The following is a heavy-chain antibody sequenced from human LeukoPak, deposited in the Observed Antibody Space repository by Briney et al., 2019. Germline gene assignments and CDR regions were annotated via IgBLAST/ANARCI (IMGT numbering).Heavy chain of an antibody. Sequence: SETLSLTCAVSGYSISSGYYWGWIRQPPGKGLEWIGSIYHSGSTYYNPPLKSRVTISVDTSKNQFSLKLSSVTAADTAVYYCARNRGYYDSSGYYAVDYWGQGTLVTVSS. V-gene: IGHV4-38-2*01. CDR1: GYSISSGYY. CDR3: ARNRGYYDSSGYYAVDY. CDR2: IYHSGST. J-gene: IGHJ4*02. D-gene: IGHD3-22*01.